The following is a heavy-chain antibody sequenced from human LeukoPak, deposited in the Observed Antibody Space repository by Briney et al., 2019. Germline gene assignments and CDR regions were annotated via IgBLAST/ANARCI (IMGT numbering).Heavy chain of an antibody. CDR2: ITDTGDRM. CDR3: ARDWDY. J-gene: IGHJ4*02. Sequence: RVSLRRSWSVSGFSGITLSTDQINWDHHAPGKGLQWVSTITDTGDRMYYAESVKGRFTVSRDNSKGTLYLQMNSLRPEDTAFYYCARDWDYWGQGTLVSVSS. V-gene: IGHV3-23*01. CDR1: GFSGITLSTDQ.